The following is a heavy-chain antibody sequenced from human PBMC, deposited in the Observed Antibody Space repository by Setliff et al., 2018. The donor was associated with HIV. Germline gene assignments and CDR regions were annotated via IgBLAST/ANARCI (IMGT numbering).Heavy chain of an antibody. Sequence: SETLSLTCTVSGGSISTHYWSWIRQPPGKGLEWIGTVYYDASTIYTPSLNSRVIISVDTSKSQFSLNLSSVTAADTAVYYCARSMGFKATTRLDFWGPGTLVTVSS. CDR2: VYYDAST. D-gene: IGHD3-10*01. CDR1: GGSISTHY. J-gene: IGHJ4*02. CDR3: ARSMGFKATTRLDF. V-gene: IGHV4-59*11.